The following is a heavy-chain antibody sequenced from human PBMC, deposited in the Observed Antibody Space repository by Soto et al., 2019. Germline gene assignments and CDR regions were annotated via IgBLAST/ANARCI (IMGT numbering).Heavy chain of an antibody. CDR1: GYTFTSYD. J-gene: IGHJ6*02. Sequence: QVQLVQSGAEVKKPGASVKVSCKASGYTFTSYDINWVRQATGQGLEGMGWMNPNSGNTGYAQKFQGRVTMTRNTSISTAYRELRSMRSEDTAVYYCARERTGAASMDVWGQGTTVNGSS. CDR3: ARERTGAASMDV. CDR2: MNPNSGNT. V-gene: IGHV1-8*01. D-gene: IGHD1-1*01.